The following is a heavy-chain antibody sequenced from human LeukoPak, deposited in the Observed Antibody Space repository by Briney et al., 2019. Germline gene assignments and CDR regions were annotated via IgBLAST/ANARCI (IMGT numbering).Heavy chain of an antibody. Sequence: PSETLSLTCTVCGHSNCSHYWSWLRQPPGKGLEWIGYIYYSVSTNYNPSLKSRVTISVDTSKNQFSLKLSSVTAANTAVYDCAVYSWILVVPAAANYYMDVWGKGTTVTVSS. D-gene: IGHD2-2*01. CDR1: GHSNCSHY. J-gene: IGHJ6*03. V-gene: IGHV4-59*11. CDR3: AVYSWILVVPAAANYYMDV. CDR2: IYYSVST.